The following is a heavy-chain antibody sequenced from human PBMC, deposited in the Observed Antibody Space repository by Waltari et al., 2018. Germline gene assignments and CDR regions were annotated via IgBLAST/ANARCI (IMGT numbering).Heavy chain of an antibody. Sequence: QVQLQESGPGLVKPSETLSLTCTVSGGSISSYYWSWIRQPPGKGLEWIGYIYYSGSTNYNPSLKSRVTISVETSKNQFSLKLSSVTAADTAVYYCARDGSGYERVDNWFDPWGQGTLVTVSS. D-gene: IGHD5-12*01. J-gene: IGHJ5*02. V-gene: IGHV4-59*01. CDR2: IYYSGST. CDR3: ARDGSGYERVDNWFDP. CDR1: GGSISSYY.